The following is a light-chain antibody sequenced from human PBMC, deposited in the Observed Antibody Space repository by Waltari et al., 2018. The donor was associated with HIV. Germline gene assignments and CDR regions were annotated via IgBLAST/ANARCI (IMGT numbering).Light chain of an antibody. V-gene: IGLV4-69*01. CDR3: QTWGAGDHV. Sequence: QLVLTQSPSASASLGGSVKLTCTLDSGHTSYGIAWHQQPPEKGPRYLMRVTSDGSHYKGDGIPDRFSGSSFGAERYLTISSLQSEDEAVYYCQTWGAGDHVFGGGTKLTVL. CDR1: SGHTSYG. CDR2: VTSDGSH. J-gene: IGLJ2*01.